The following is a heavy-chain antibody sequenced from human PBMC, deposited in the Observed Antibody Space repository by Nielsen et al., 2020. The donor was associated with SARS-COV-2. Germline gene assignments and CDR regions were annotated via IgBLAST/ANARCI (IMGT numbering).Heavy chain of an antibody. J-gene: IGHJ4*02. Sequence: SETLSLTCIVSGGSISSYYWGWIRQPPGKGLEWIGSIYKTGSTYYNPSLKSRVTISVDTSKNQFSLRLSSVTAADTAVYYCAGGYNWNYGDWGQGTQVTVSS. V-gene: IGHV4-39*01. CDR2: IYKTGST. D-gene: IGHD1-7*01. CDR1: GGSISSYY. CDR3: AGGYNWNYGD.